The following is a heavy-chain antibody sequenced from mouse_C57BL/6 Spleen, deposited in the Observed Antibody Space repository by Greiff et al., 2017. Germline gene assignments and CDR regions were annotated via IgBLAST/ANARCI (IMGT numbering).Heavy chain of an antibody. CDR3: ARAYYSNSWYFDV. Sequence: EVKLVESGPSLVRPSQTLSLTCTVTGFSINSDCYRIWIRQFPGNKLEYIGYTFYSGITYYNPSLESRTYITRDTTKNQFSLKLSSVTTEDTATYYCARAYYSNSWYFDVWGTGTTVTVSS. J-gene: IGHJ1*03. V-gene: IGHV3-3*01. CDR1: GFSINSDCY. CDR2: TFYSGIT. D-gene: IGHD2-5*01.